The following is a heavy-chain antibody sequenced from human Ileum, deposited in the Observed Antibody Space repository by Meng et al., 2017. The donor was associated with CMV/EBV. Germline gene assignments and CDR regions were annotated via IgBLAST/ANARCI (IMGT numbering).Heavy chain of an antibody. CDR3: AKLDDPHTPVSLDTPDY. J-gene: IGHJ4*02. D-gene: IGHD2-15*01. V-gene: IGHV3-23*01. CDR2: ISGRGDKT. CDR1: GLTFSSSW. Sequence: GESLKISCAASGLTFSSSWMYWVCQAPEKGLEWVSGISGRGDKTYYTGSVKGRFTISRDNSKNTVYLQMNSLRAEDTAVYYCAKLDDPHTPVSLDTPDYWGQGTLVTVSS.